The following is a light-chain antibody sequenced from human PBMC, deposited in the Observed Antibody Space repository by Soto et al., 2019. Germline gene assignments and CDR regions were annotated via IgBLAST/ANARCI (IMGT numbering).Light chain of an antibody. CDR3: QNYKSAPFT. Sequence: DIQMTQSPSSLSASVGDRVTFPCRASQGISNNLAWYQQKPGQAPRLLIYAASTLLSGVPSRFSGSGSGTDFTLTISSLQPEDVATYYWQNYKSAPFTFGPGTRVDIK. J-gene: IGKJ3*01. CDR1: QGISNN. CDR2: AAS. V-gene: IGKV1-27*01.